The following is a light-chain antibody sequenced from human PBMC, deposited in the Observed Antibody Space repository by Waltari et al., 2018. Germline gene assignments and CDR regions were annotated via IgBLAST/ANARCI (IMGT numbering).Light chain of an antibody. CDR2: EVN. CDR1: NSDIGTYNY. V-gene: IGLV2-8*01. J-gene: IGLJ2*01. CDR3: SSYAGSNTLV. Sequence: QSALTQPPPASGSPGQSVTISCSGTNSDIGTYNYVSWFQQHPGRAPKLLIYEVNKRPSGVPDRFSGSKSDNRASLTVSGLQADGEAVYHCSSYAGSNTLVFGGGTRLTVL.